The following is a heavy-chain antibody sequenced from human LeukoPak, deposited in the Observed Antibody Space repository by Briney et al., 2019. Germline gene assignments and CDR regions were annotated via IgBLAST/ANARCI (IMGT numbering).Heavy chain of an antibody. CDR2: ISHSGGT. J-gene: IGHJ3*02. CDR3: ARDPPGDNGAFDI. Sequence: PSETLSLTCAVYDGSFSGYYWTWIRQPPGKGLEWIGEISHSGGTNYNPSLKSRVTISVDTSKNQFSLKLSSVTAADTAVYYCARDPPGDNGAFDIWGQGTMVTVSS. CDR1: DGSFSGYY. V-gene: IGHV4-34*01. D-gene: IGHD7-27*01.